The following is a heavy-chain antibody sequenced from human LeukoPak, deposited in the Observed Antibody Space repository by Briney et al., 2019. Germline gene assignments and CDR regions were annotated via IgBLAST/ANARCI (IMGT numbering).Heavy chain of an antibody. CDR1: GGSISNYY. J-gene: IGHJ4*02. CDR3: ARANWYFDY. Sequence: SETLTLTCTVSGGSISNYYWSWIRQPPGKGLEWIGYIYYSGSTNYNPSLKSRVTISVDTSKNQFSLKLSSVTAADTAVYYCARANWYFDYWGQGTLVTVSS. V-gene: IGHV4-59*01. CDR2: IYYSGST. D-gene: IGHD1-1*01.